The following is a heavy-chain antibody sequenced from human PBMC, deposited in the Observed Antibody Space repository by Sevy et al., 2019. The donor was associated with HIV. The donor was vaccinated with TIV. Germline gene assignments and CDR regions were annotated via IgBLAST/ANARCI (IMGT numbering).Heavy chain of an antibody. V-gene: IGHV3-15*01. CDR2: VKSKADGGTT. Sequence: GGSLRLSCAASGFTSSNAWMTWVRQAPGKGLEWVGRVKSKADGGTTDYGASVKGRFTISGDDSKNTVYLQMNSLKSEDTGVYYCTTGRYSSSMYFEHWGQGTLVTVSS. CDR1: GFTSSNAW. J-gene: IGHJ4*02. CDR3: TTGRYSSSMYFEH. D-gene: IGHD6-6*01.